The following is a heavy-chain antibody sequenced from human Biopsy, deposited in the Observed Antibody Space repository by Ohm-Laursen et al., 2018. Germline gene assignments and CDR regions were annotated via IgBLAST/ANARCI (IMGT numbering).Heavy chain of an antibody. Sequence: SVTVSCKASGDTFNKYGIFWVRQAPRQGLEWMGRIIPIVGIVNYAQRFQGRVTMTADKSTSTAYLDLSSLISEDTAVYYCARGGSGSGYYGMDVWGQGTTVTVSS. CDR3: ARGGSGSGYYGMDV. CDR1: GDTFNKYG. J-gene: IGHJ6*02. V-gene: IGHV1-69*04. D-gene: IGHD3-10*01. CDR2: IIPIVGIV.